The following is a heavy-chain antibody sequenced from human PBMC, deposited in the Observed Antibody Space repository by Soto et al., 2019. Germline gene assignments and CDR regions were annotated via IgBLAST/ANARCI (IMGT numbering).Heavy chain of an antibody. CDR1: GFTFSNYA. CDR2: ISGGGHNT. V-gene: IGHV3-23*01. J-gene: IGHJ4*02. Sequence: GGSLRLSCAASGFTFSNYAMSWVRQTPGKGLEWVSTISGGGHNTYYADSVKGRFTISRDNSKSTLYVQMNSLRADDTAIYYCAKESTYDSSGYYRYWGQGTLVTVSS. CDR3: AKESTYDSSGYYRY. D-gene: IGHD3-22*01.